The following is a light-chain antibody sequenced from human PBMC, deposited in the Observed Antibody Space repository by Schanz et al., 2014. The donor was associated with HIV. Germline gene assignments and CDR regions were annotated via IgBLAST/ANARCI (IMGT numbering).Light chain of an antibody. J-gene: IGKJ1*01. CDR2: GAS. CDR3: HQYGNSPWT. Sequence: EIVLTQSPATLSLSPGERATLSCRASQNISNDLAWFQQKPGQAPRLLIYGASSRATGIPDRFSGSGSGTDFTLTISRLEPEDFAVYHCHQYGNSPWTFGQGTKVEIK. V-gene: IGKV3-20*01. CDR1: QNISND.